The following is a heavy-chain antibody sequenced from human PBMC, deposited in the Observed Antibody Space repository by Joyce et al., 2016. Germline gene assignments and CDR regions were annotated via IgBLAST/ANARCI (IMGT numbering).Heavy chain of an antibody. V-gene: IGHV1-18*01. CDR1: CYIFTGDG. J-gene: IGHJ4*02. D-gene: IGHD3/OR15-3a*01. CDR2: ISGYNRDT. CDR3: ARDHTIFGLTPRPTNDH. Sequence: QVQLVQSGAEVKKPGASVIVSCTAACYIFTGDGVTWVRKTTGQGFEYVGWISGYNRDTSYAQKLQGRDTLTKDASTSAAYMNLRSLRPDDTGIYYCARDHTIFGLTPRPTNDHWGQGTLVTVSP.